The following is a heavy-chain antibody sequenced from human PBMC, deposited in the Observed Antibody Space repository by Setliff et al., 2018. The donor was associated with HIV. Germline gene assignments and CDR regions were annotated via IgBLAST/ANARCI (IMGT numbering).Heavy chain of an antibody. D-gene: IGHD2-2*01. J-gene: IGHJ5*02. CDR2: IIPISGTA. V-gene: IGHV1-69*05. CDR1: GGTFSNYG. CDR3: ARDFGGYCSSMSCPGLFDP. Sequence: GASVKVSCKASGGTFSNYGMSWVRQAPGQGLEWMGGIIPISGTANYAQKFQGRVTITTDESTSTAYMELSGLRSEDTAVYYCARDFGGYCSSMSCPGLFDPWGQGTLVT.